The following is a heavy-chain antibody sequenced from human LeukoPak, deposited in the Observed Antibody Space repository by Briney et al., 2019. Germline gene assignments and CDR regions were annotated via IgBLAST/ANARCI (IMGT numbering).Heavy chain of an antibody. CDR1: GYSFTSYW. Sequence: GESLKISCKGSGYSFTSYWIGWVRQMPGKGLEWMGIIYPGDSDTRYSPSFQGQVTISADKSISTAYLQWSSLKASDTAMYYCARQGRMDYYDSSGYYPYYSDYWGQGTLVTVSS. D-gene: IGHD3-22*01. J-gene: IGHJ4*02. V-gene: IGHV5-51*01. CDR3: ARQGRMDYYDSSGYYPYYSDY. CDR2: IYPGDSDT.